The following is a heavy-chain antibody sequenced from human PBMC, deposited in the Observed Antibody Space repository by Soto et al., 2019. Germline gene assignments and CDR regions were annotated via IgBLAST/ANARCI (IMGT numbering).Heavy chain of an antibody. D-gene: IGHD5-18*01. CDR1: GASISSGGYY. CDR3: ASYLYGYPYYFDY. Sequence: QVQLQESGPGLVKPSQTLSLTCTVSGASISSGGYYWSWIRQLPGKGLEWMGYIYDTGTTYYNPSLMSRVTISVDTYKNQFSLKLSSVTAADTAVFYCASYLYGYPYYFDYWGQGTLVTVS. V-gene: IGHV4-31*03. J-gene: IGHJ4*02. CDR2: IYDTGTT.